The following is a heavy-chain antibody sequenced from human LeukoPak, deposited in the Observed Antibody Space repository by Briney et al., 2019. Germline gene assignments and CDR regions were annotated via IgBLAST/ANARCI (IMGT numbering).Heavy chain of an antibody. CDR2: IIPIFGTA. J-gene: IGHJ5*02. V-gene: IGHV1-69*13. CDR3: APYGSGEKNWFDP. D-gene: IGHD3-10*01. CDR1: GYTFTSYG. Sequence: ASVKVSCKASGYTFTSYGISWARQAPGQGLEWMGGIIPIFGTANYAQKFQGRVTITADESTSTAYMELSSLRSEDTAVYYCAPYGSGEKNWFDPWGQGTLVTVSS.